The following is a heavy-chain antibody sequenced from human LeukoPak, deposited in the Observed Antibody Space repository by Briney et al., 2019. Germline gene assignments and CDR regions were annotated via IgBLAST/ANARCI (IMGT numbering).Heavy chain of an antibody. CDR1: GGSVSSGSYY. CDR3: ASLVVPAARTNAFDI. CDR2: IYYSGST. J-gene: IGHJ3*02. Sequence: SETLSLTCTVSGGSVSSGSYYWSWIRQPPGKGLEWIGYIYYSGSTNYNPSLKSRVTISVDTSKNQFSLKLSSVTAADTAVYYCASLVVPAARTNAFDIWGQGTMVTVSS. V-gene: IGHV4-61*01. D-gene: IGHD2-2*01.